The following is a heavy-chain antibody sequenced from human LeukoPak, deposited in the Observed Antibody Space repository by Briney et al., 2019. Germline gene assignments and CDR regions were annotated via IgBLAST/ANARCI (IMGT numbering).Heavy chain of an antibody. J-gene: IGHJ4*02. Sequence: GGSLRLSCEASGFTFGSHAMYWVRQAPGKGLEWVAGIFGSGGSPHYADPVKGRFTFSRDNSRNTVYLQINSLRAEDTAVYYCGKTTVGYSSGQKPAWPVDYWGQGTLVTVSS. CDR3: GKTTVGYSSGQKPAWPVDY. D-gene: IGHD5-18*01. CDR1: GFTFGSHA. CDR2: IFGSGGSP. V-gene: IGHV3-23*01.